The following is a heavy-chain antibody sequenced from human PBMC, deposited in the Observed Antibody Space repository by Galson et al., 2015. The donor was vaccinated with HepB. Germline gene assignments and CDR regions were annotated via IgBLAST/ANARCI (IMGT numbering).Heavy chain of an antibody. CDR1: GGSISSSSYY. CDR3: ARDLSYYGSGSYRYYYGMDV. Sequence: ETLSLTCTVSGGSISSSSYYWGWIRQPPGKGLEWVGYIYYSGSTNYNPSLKSRVTISVDTSKNQFSLKLSSVTAADTAVYYCARDLSYYGSGSYRYYYGMDVWGQGTTVTVSS. D-gene: IGHD3-10*01. V-gene: IGHV4-61*01. J-gene: IGHJ6*02. CDR2: IYYSGST.